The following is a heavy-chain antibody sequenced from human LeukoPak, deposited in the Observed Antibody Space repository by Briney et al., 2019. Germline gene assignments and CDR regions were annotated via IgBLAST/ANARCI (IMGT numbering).Heavy chain of an antibody. CDR3: ARGFFTGYSSGWYTRHLGTLYNDH. J-gene: IGHJ5*02. Sequence: PSQTLSLTCTVSGGSISSGGYYWSWIRQPPGKGLEWIGYIYHSGSTYYNPSLKSRVTISVDRSKNQFSLKLSSVTAADTAVYYCARGFFTGYSSGWYTRHLGTLYNDHWGQGTLVTVSS. D-gene: IGHD6-19*01. CDR2: IYHSGST. V-gene: IGHV4-30-2*01. CDR1: GGSISSGGYY.